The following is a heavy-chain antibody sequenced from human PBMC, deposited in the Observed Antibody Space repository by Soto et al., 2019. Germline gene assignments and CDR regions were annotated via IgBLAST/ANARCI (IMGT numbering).Heavy chain of an antibody. J-gene: IGHJ6*02. Sequence: GGSLRLSCAASGFTFSSYAMSWVRQAPGKGLEWVSGISGSGSSTYYAASVKGRFTISRDNSKNTLYLQMNSLRAEDTALYYCARSWSGSTSGRVDVWGQGTTVTVSS. CDR3: ARSWSGSTSGRVDV. CDR2: ISGSGSST. D-gene: IGHD3-3*01. CDR1: GFTFSSYA. V-gene: IGHV3-23*01.